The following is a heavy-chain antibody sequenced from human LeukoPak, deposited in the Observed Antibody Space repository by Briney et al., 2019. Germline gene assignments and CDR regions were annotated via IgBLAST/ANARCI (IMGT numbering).Heavy chain of an antibody. CDR1: GFTFSSYA. Sequence: GGSLRLSCAASGFTFSSYAMHWVRQAPGKGLEWVAVISYDGSNKYYADSVKGRFTISRDNSKNTLYLQMNSLRAEDTAVYYCASSLLAASSPIDYWGQGTLVTVSS. J-gene: IGHJ4*02. CDR3: ASSLLAASSPIDY. D-gene: IGHD6-6*01. V-gene: IGHV3-30*01. CDR2: ISYDGSNK.